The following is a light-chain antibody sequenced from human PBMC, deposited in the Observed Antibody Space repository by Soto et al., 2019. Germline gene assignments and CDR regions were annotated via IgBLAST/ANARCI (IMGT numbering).Light chain of an antibody. CDR1: QSVSSSY. CDR3: QHYGNTPPSVT. J-gene: IGKJ3*01. Sequence: VMTQSPGTLSLSPGERATLSCRASQSVSSSYLAWYQQNPGQAPRLLIYGASSRATGIPDRFSGSGSGTDFTLTISRLEPEDFAVYYCQHYGNTPPSVTFGPGTKVDIK. CDR2: GAS. V-gene: IGKV3-20*01.